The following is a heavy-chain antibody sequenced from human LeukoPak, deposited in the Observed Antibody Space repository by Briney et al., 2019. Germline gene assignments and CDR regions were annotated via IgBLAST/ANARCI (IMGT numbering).Heavy chain of an antibody. V-gene: IGHV3-30*04. D-gene: IGHD5-18*01. Sequence: TGGSLRLSCAASGFTFSSYAMHWVRQAPGKGLEWVAVISYDGSNKYYADSVKGRFTISRDNSKNTLYLQMNSLRAEDTAVYYCAKIYVVTAMVGHDYWGQGTLVTVSS. J-gene: IGHJ4*02. CDR2: ISYDGSNK. CDR1: GFTFSSYA. CDR3: AKIYVVTAMVGHDY.